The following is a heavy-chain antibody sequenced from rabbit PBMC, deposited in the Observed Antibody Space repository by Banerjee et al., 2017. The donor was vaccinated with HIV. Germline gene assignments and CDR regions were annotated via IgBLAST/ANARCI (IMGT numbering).Heavy chain of an antibody. CDR2: IYGGSSGTT. V-gene: IGHV1S40*01. CDR3: ARYYYGMDL. J-gene: IGHJ6*01. CDR1: GFSFSSSYY. Sequence: QSLEESGGDLVKPGASLTLTCTASGFSFSSSYYMCWVRQAPGKGLEWIACIYGGSSGTTYYASWAKGRFTVSKTSSTTVDLKMTGLTAADTATYFCARYYYGMDLWGPGTLVTVS.